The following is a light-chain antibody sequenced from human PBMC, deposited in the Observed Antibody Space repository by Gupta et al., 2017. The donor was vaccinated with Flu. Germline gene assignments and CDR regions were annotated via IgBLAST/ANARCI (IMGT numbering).Light chain of an antibody. CDR3: QQYGSSHT. V-gene: IGKV3-20*01. J-gene: IGKJ2*01. CDR2: AAS. Sequence: EIVLTQSPGTLSLSPGERATLSCRASQSVSSSYLAWYQQKPSQAPRLLINAASSRATGIPDRFSGSGSGTDFTLTISRLEPEDFAVYYCQQYGSSHTFGQGTKLEIK. CDR1: QSVSSSY.